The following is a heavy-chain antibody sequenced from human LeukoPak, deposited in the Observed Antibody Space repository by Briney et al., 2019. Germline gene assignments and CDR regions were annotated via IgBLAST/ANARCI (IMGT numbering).Heavy chain of an antibody. J-gene: IGHJ4*02. CDR3: ARDPSPDYYDSSGYY. Sequence: ASVTVSFKASGYTFTSYGISWVRQAPGQGLEWMGWISAYNGNTNYAQKLQGRVTMTTDTSTSTAYMELRSLRSDDTAVYYCARDPSPDYYDSSGYYWGQGTLVTVSS. CDR1: GYTFTSYG. CDR2: ISAYNGNT. D-gene: IGHD3-22*01. V-gene: IGHV1-18*01.